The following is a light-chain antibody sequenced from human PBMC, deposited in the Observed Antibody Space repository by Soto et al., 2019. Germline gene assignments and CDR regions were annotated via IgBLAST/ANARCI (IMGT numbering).Light chain of an antibody. Sequence: SYELTQPPSVSVPPGQTARLTCVGNNVGTKTVHWYQRRPGQAPVLVVYDDSDRPSGIPERFSGSNSANTATLTISRVEAGDEADYYCQVWDSDSDHPVFGGGTKVTVL. CDR1: NVGTKT. CDR2: DDS. V-gene: IGLV3-21*02. J-gene: IGLJ3*02. CDR3: QVWDSDSDHPV.